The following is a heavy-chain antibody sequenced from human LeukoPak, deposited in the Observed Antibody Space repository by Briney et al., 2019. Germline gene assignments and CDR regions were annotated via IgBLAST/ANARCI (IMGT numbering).Heavy chain of an antibody. V-gene: IGHV3-9*03. D-gene: IGHD6-13*01. CDR3: AARRRAAAGTDYFDD. J-gene: IGHJ4*02. Sequence: PGRSLRLSCVASGFSFDDYAINWVRQAPGKGLEWVSGIRWKSGSIAYADSVKGRFTISRDNAKNSLYLQMNSLRVEDMALYYCAARRRAAAGTDYFDDWGQGTLVTVSS. CDR1: GFSFDDYA. CDR2: IRWKSGSI.